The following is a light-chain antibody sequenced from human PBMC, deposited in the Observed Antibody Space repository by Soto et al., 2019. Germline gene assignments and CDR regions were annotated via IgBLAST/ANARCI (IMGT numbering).Light chain of an antibody. Sequence: QSVLTQPASVSGSPGQSITISCTGTSSDVGSYNLVSWYQQHPGKAPKFMIYEVNKRPSGVSNRFSGSKSGNTASLTISGLQAEDEADYYCCSYAGSSTWVFGGGTKLTVL. CDR3: CSYAGSSTWV. V-gene: IGLV2-23*02. J-gene: IGLJ2*01. CDR2: EVN. CDR1: SSDVGSYNL.